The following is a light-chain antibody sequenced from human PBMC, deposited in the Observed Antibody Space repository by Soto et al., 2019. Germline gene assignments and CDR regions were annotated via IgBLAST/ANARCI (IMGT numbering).Light chain of an antibody. CDR2: EVT. CDR3: CSYTGTSSRL. V-gene: IGLV2-14*01. CDR1: TDDVGGYDY. J-gene: IGLJ7*01. Sequence: QSALTQPASVSGSPGQSITISCTGTTDDVGGYDYVSWYQQHPGKAPKLLIYEVTRRPSGISHRFSGSKSGNRASLTISGLQAEDEAPYYCCSYTGTSSRLFGGGTQLTVL.